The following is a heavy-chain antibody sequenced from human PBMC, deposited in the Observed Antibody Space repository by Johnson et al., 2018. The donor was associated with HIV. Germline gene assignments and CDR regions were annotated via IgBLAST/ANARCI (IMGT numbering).Heavy chain of an antibody. CDR3: ARACRDGYTCDAFDI. V-gene: IGHV3-66*01. J-gene: IGHJ3*02. Sequence: VQLVESGGGVVQPGGSLRLSCAASGFTVSSYYMSWVRQAPGKGLEWVSVLFSGGSIYFADSVKGRFTISRDNSKNTLYLQMNSLRAEDTAVYYCARACRDGYTCDAFDIWGQGTMVTVSS. CDR1: GFTVSSYY. D-gene: IGHD5-24*01. CDR2: LFSGGSI.